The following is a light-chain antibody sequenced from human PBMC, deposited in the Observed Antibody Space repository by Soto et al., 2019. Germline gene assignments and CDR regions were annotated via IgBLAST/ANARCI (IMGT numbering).Light chain of an antibody. CDR3: QQYNSYRGA. J-gene: IGKJ1*01. CDR2: DAS. CDR1: QSISTW. Sequence: IQMTQSPSTLSASVGDRVTITCRASQSISTWLAWYQQKPGKAPELLIYDASNLQSGVPSRFNGSGSGTEFALTISSLQPDDFATYYCQQYNSYRGAFGQGTKGEVK. V-gene: IGKV1-5*01.